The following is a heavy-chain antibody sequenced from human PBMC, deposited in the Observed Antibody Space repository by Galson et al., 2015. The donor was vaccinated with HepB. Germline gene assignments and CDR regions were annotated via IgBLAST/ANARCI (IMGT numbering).Heavy chain of an antibody. J-gene: IGHJ4*02. V-gene: IGHV3-23*01. Sequence: SLRLSCAASGFTFSSYPMSWVRQAPGKGLEWVSVVSGNSAKTYYADSVKGRFTISRDNSKKTVYLQMNSLRAEDTAVYYCAKWGRYGSSYFDYWGQGTLVTVSS. CDR1: GFTFSSYP. CDR2: VSGNSAKT. CDR3: AKWGRYGSSYFDY. D-gene: IGHD3-10*01.